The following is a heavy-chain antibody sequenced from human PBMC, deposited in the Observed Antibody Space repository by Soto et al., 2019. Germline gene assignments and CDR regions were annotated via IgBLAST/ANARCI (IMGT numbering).Heavy chain of an antibody. CDR2: ISYDGSNK. D-gene: IGHD3-22*01. Sequence: QVQLVESGGGVVQPGRSLRLSCAASGFTFSSYAMHWVRQAPGKGLEWVAVISYDGSNKYYADSVKGRFTISRDNSKNTLYLQMNSLRAEDTAVYYCARGGYYDSSGYAGFDYWGQGTLVTVSS. J-gene: IGHJ4*02. CDR1: GFTFSSYA. V-gene: IGHV3-30-3*01. CDR3: ARGGYYDSSGYAGFDY.